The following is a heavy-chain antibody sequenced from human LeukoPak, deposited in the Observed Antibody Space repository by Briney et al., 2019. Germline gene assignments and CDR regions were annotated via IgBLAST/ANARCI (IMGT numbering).Heavy chain of an antibody. CDR3: AWRGDYGGLPGAFDI. D-gene: IGHD4-23*01. Sequence: PSETLSLTCAVSGYSISSGYYWGWVRQPPGKGLEWIGSIYHSGSTYYNPSLKSRVTISVDTSKNQFSLKLSSVTAADTAVYYCAWRGDYGGLPGAFDIWGQGTMVTVSS. CDR2: IYHSGST. V-gene: IGHV4-38-2*01. CDR1: GYSISSGYY. J-gene: IGHJ3*02.